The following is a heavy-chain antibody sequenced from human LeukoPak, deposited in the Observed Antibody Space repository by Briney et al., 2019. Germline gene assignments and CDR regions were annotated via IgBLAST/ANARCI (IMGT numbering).Heavy chain of an antibody. Sequence: SETLSLTCAVSGGSISSGGYSWNWIRQPPGKVLEWIGYIYYSGSTYYNPSLKSRVTISVDTSKNQFSLKLSSVTAADTAVYYCARLYDRETYYFDYWGQGTLVTVSS. CDR2: IYYSGST. J-gene: IGHJ4*02. V-gene: IGHV4-30-4*07. CDR1: GGSISSGGYS. D-gene: IGHD3-22*01. CDR3: ARLYDRETYYFDY.